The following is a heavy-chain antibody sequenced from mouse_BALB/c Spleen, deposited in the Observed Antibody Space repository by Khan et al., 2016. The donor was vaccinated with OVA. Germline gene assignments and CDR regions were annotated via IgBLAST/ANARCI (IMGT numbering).Heavy chain of an antibody. CDR3: ARRAYYYDSEGFAY. CDR2: VSTGGGYT. J-gene: IGHJ3*01. D-gene: IGHD1-1*01. Sequence: EVELVESGGDLVKPGGSLKLSCAASGFTFSTYGMSWVRQTPDKRLEWVATVSTGGGYTYYPDSVQGRFTISRDNAKNPLYLQMSRLKSEDTAMFYCARRAYYYDSEGFAYWGQGTLVTVSA. CDR1: GFTFSTYG. V-gene: IGHV5-6*01.